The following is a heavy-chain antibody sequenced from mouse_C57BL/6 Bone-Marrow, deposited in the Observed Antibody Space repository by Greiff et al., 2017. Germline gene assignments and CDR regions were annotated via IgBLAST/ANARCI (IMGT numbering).Heavy chain of an antibody. CDR3: AKGYSSWFAY. D-gene: IGHD2-12*01. V-gene: IGHV5-17*01. Sequence: EVHLVESGGGLVKPGGSLKLSCAASGFTFSDYGMHWVRQAPEKGLEWVAYISSGSSTIYYADTVKGRFTISRDNAKNTLFLQMTSLRSEDTAMYYCAKGYSSWFAYWGQGTRVTVSA. CDR2: ISSGSSTI. CDR1: GFTFSDYG. J-gene: IGHJ3*01.